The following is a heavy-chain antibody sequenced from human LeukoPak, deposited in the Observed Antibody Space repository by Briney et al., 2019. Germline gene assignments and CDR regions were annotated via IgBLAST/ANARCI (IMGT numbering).Heavy chain of an antibody. D-gene: IGHD2-15*01. Sequence: SSVTVSCKASGGTFSSYAISWVRQAPGQGLEWMGRIIPILGIANYAQKFQGRVTITADKSTSTAYMELSSLRSEDTAVYYCAVIVVVAAKRFDYWGQGTLVTVSS. V-gene: IGHV1-69*04. J-gene: IGHJ4*02. CDR3: AVIVVVAAKRFDY. CDR2: IIPILGIA. CDR1: GGTFSSYA.